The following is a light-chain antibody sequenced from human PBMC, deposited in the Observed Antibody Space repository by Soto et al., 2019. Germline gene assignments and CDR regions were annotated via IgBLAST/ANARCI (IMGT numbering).Light chain of an antibody. CDR2: GAS. CDR3: QRYGSSLTWT. J-gene: IGKJ1*01. V-gene: IGKV3-20*01. CDR1: QSVSSID. Sequence: EIVLTQPPGTLSLSPGERATLSCRAGQSVSSIDLAWYQQKPGQAPRLLIYGASSRATGIPDRFSGSGSGTDFTLTISRLEPEDLAVYYCQRYGSSLTWTFGQGTKVDIK.